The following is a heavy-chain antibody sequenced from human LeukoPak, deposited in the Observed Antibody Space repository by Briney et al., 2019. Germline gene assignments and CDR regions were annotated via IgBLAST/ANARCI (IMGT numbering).Heavy chain of an antibody. CDR3: ARGSSWNWFDP. V-gene: IGHV4-59*01. CDR1: GDSIRSYY. Sequence: SETLSLTCTVSGDSIRSYYWNWIRQPPGKGLEWIGYISYSGSSNHNPSLKSRVTISIDTSKNQFSLKLSSVTAADTAVYYCARGSSWNWFDPWGQGALVIVSS. CDR2: ISYSGSS. J-gene: IGHJ5*02. D-gene: IGHD6-13*01.